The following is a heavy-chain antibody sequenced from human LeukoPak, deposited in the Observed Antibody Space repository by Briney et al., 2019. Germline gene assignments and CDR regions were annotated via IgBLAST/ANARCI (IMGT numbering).Heavy chain of an antibody. Sequence: GGSLRLSCSASGFTFSSYAMHWVRQAPGKGLEYVSAISSNGGSAYYADSVKGRFTISRDNSKNPLYLQMSSLRAEDTAVYYCVKRIVGHVFDIWGQGTLVTVSS. J-gene: IGHJ3*02. CDR3: VKRIVGHVFDI. D-gene: IGHD3-22*01. V-gene: IGHV3-64D*06. CDR1: GFTFSSYA. CDR2: ISSNGGSA.